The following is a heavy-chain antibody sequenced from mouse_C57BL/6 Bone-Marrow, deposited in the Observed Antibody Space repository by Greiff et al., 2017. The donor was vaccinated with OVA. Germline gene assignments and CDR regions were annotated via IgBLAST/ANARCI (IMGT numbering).Heavy chain of an antibody. CDR1: GFSFTPYA. V-gene: IGHV10-1*01. CDR2: IRSKSNNYAT. D-gene: IGHD1-1*01. Sequence: EVKLVASGGGLVQPKGSLKLSCAASGFSFTPYAMTWVRQAPGKGLDWVARIRSKSNNYATYYADSVKDRFTISRDDSESMLYLQMNNLKTEDTAMYYCVRDYYGSSYTAWFAYWGQGTLVTVSA. CDR3: VRDYYGSSYTAWFAY. J-gene: IGHJ3*01.